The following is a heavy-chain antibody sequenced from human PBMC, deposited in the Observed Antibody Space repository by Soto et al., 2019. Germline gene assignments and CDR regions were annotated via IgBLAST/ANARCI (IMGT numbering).Heavy chain of an antibody. CDR1: GFTFSSYG. CDR2: INSDGSST. V-gene: IGHV3-74*01. Sequence: PGGSLRLSCAVSGFTFSSYGMHWVRQAPGKGLVWVSRINSDGSSTNYADSVKGRFTISRDNAKNMVYLQMNSLRAEDTAVYYCASGLVEYSSSWFDYWGQGTPVTVSS. J-gene: IGHJ5*01. D-gene: IGHD6-13*01. CDR3: ASGLVEYSSSWFDY.